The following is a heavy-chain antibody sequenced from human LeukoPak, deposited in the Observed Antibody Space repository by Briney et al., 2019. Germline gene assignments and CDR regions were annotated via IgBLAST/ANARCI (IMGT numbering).Heavy chain of an antibody. CDR3: ARDRLGDYDHSGYYDK. CDR2: ICDSGRTI. CDR1: GFTFSDYY. J-gene: IGHJ4*02. Sequence: GGTLRLSCAASGFTFSDYYMSWIRQAPGKGLELVSDICDSGRTIYYADSVKGRFTISRDNAKNSVYLQMNNLRAEDTAVYYCARDRLGDYDHSGYYDKWGQGTLVTVSS. D-gene: IGHD3-22*01. V-gene: IGHV3-11*01.